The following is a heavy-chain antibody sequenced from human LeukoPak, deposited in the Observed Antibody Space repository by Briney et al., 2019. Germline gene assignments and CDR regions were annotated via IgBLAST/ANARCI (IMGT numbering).Heavy chain of an antibody. CDR1: GLTFSTHW. V-gene: IGHV3-74*01. J-gene: IGHJ4*02. CDR3: ARDGLAAAADY. CDR2: IKGDGTST. D-gene: IGHD6-13*01. Sequence: GGSLRLSCTVSGLTFSTHWMRWVCQAPGKGLVWVSHIKGDGTSTNYADSVKGPFTISRDNAKNTLFLQMNSLRAEDTAVYYCARDGLAAAADYWGQGTLVTVSS.